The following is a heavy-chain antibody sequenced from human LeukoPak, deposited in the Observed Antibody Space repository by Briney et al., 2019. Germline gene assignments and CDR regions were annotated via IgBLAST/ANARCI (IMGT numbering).Heavy chain of an antibody. V-gene: IGHV4-34*01. D-gene: IGHD3-10*01. Sequence: SETLSLTCAVYGGSLSGFYWSWIRQTPGNGLEWIGETSHRGSTSYNPSLKSRVTISVDTSKNQFSLKLSSVTAADTAVYYCARVRITMVRGRYYFDYWGQGTLVTVSS. CDR2: TSHRGST. CDR1: GGSLSGFY. CDR3: ARVRITMVRGRYYFDY. J-gene: IGHJ4*02.